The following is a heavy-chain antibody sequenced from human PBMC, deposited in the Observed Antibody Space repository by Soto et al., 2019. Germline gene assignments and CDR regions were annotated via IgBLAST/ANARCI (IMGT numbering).Heavy chain of an antibody. V-gene: IGHV3-48*01. CDR3: ARVLGDYFDY. Sequence: GGSLRLSCAASGFTFTSYPMNWVRQAPGKGLEWLSYISSGSSTIYYADSVRGRFTISRDNAKNSLYLQLNSLRAEDTAVYYCARVLGDYFDYWGQGTLVTVSS. J-gene: IGHJ4*02. CDR2: ISSGSSTI. CDR1: GFTFTSYP. D-gene: IGHD3-3*01.